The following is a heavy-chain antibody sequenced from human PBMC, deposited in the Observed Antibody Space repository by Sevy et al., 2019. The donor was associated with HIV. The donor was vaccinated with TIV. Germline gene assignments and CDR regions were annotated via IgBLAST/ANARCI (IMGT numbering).Heavy chain of an antibody. CDR1: GFTVSSNY. J-gene: IGHJ3*02. CDR3: ARVGYYDSSGYDAFDI. CDR2: IYSGGST. Sequence: GGSLRLSCAASGFTVSSNYMSWVRQAPGKGLEWVSVIYSGGSTYYADSVKGQFTISRDNSKNTLYLQMNSLRAEDTAVYYCARVGYYDSSGYDAFDIWGQGTMVTVSS. V-gene: IGHV3-53*01. D-gene: IGHD3-22*01.